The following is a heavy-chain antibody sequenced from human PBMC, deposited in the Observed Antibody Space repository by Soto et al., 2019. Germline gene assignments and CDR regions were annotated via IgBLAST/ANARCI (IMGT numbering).Heavy chain of an antibody. CDR2: MNPNSGNT. V-gene: IGHV1-8*01. CDR1: GYTFTSYD. Sequence: QVQLVQSGAEVKKPGASVKVSCKASGYTFTSYDINWVRQATGQGLEWMGWMNPNSGNTGYAQKFQGRVTMTRNTSINTAYMELSSMRSEDTAVYYCARGGTTQLRDCSGWSDYWGQGTLVTVSS. D-gene: IGHD6-19*01. J-gene: IGHJ4*02. CDR3: ARGGTTQLRDCSGWSDY.